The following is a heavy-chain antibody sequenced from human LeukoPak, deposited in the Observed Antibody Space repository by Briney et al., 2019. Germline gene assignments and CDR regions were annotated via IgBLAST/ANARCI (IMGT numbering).Heavy chain of an antibody. Sequence: SETLSLTCTVSGGSISSSSYYWGWIRQPPGKGLEWIGSIYYSGSTNYNPSLKSRVTISVDTSKNQFSLKLSSVTAADTAVYYCARGTGIVGATAFDYWGQGTLVTVSS. D-gene: IGHD1-26*01. CDR2: IYYSGST. V-gene: IGHV4-39*07. J-gene: IGHJ4*02. CDR3: ARGTGIVGATAFDY. CDR1: GGSISSSSYY.